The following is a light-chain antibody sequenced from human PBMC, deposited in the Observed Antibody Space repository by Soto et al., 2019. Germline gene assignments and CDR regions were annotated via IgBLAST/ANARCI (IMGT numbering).Light chain of an antibody. Sequence: EIVLTQSPGTLSLSPGERATLSCRASQSVSSSYLAWYQQKPGQAPRPLIYGASTRATGIPDRFSGSGYGPDFTLTISRLEPEDFAVYYCQQYGSSPYTFGQGTKLEIK. V-gene: IGKV3-20*01. J-gene: IGKJ2*01. CDR1: QSVSSSY. CDR2: GAS. CDR3: QQYGSSPYT.